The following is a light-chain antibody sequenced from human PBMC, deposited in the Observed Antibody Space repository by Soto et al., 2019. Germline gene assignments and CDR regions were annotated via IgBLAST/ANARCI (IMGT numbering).Light chain of an antibody. CDR1: QSVLYSSNNKNY. CDR3: QQYYSTPYT. Sequence: DIVMTQSPDSLAVSLGERATINCKSSQSVLYSSNNKNYLAWYQQKPGQPPTLLIYWASTRESGVPDRFSGSGSGTEFTRTISSLQAEAVAVYYCQQYYSTPYTFGQGTKLEIK. V-gene: IGKV4-1*01. CDR2: WAS. J-gene: IGKJ2*01.